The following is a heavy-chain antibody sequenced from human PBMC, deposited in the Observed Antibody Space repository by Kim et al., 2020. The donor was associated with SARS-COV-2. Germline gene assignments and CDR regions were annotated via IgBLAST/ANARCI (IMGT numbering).Heavy chain of an antibody. D-gene: IGHD2-2*01. CDR3: ARGYCSTTTCFT. CDR2: THYSGST. Sequence: TLSLTCTVSGCSITSVDYYWSWIRQPPGKGLEWIGYTHYSGSTYYSPSLKSRVTMSLDTSTSQFSLKLSSVTAADTAVYYCARGYCSTTTCFTWG. J-gene: IGHJ5*01. CDR1: GCSITSVDYY. V-gene: IGHV4-30-4*01.